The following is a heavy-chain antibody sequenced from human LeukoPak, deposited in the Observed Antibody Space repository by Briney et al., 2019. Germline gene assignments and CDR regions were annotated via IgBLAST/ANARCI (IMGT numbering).Heavy chain of an antibody. J-gene: IGHJ4*02. CDR3: AKGYFGSGTDYNLDY. CDR2: ISSSGGRT. CDR1: GFTFSNYA. V-gene: IGHV3-23*01. Sequence: PGGSLRLSCAASGFTFSNYAVNWVRQAPGKGLEWVSTISSSGGRTYYAESVKGRFTISRDNSKNTLYLQMNSLRAEDTAVYYCAKGYFGSGTDYNLDYWGQGTLVTVSS. D-gene: IGHD3-10*01.